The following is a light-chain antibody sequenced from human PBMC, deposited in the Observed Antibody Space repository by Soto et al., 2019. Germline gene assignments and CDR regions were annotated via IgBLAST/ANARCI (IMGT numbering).Light chain of an antibody. CDR3: QSYDSRLTGSV. CDR1: GSNIGAGSD. V-gene: IGLV1-40*01. CDR2: SNT. Sequence: QSVLTQPPSVSGAPGQRVTISCTGSGSNIGAGSDVHWYQQLPGTAPKLLIYSNTNRPSGVPDRFSGSKSGTSASLAIAGLQAGDEADYYCQSYDSRLTGSVFGGGTKLTVL. J-gene: IGLJ3*02.